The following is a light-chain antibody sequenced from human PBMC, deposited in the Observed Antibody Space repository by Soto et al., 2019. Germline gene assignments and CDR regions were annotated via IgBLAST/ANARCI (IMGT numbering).Light chain of an antibody. CDR3: QQCNNWPHT. CDR2: VAS. J-gene: IGKJ2*01. V-gene: IGKV3-15*01. Sequence: EIVLTQSPATLSVSPGERATLSCRASQSVNQKLGWYQQKPGQAPRLLIYVASYRATGIPARFSGSGSGTEYTLTISNLQAEDFAVYYCQQCNNWPHTFGQGTRLEIK. CDR1: QSVNQK.